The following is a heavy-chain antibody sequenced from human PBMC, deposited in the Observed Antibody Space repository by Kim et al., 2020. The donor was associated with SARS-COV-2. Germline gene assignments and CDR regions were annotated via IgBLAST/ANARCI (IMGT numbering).Heavy chain of an antibody. J-gene: IGHJ5*02. D-gene: IGHD3-3*01. V-gene: IGHV4-39*01. CDR3: ARHMPFWGGSRYAFDP. CDR1: GGSISSSSYY. CDR2: IYYSGST. Sequence: SETLSLTCTVSGGSISSSSYYWGWIRQPPGKGLEWIGSIYYSGSTYYNPSLKSRVTISVDTSKNQFSLKLSSVTAADTAVYYCARHMPFWGGSRYAFDPWGQGTLVTVSS.